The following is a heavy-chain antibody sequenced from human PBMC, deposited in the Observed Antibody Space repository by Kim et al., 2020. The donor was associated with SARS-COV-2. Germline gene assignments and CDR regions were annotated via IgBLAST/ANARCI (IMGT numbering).Heavy chain of an antibody. J-gene: IGHJ4*02. CDR1: GFTFSSYW. V-gene: IGHV3-74*01. CDR3: ARVAEAWVAEYYFDY. CDR2: INSDGSST. D-gene: IGHD2-15*01. Sequence: GGSLRLSCAASGFTFSSYWMHWVRQAPGKGLVWVSRINSDGSSTSYADSVKGRFTISRDNAKNTLYLQMNSLRAEDTAVYYCARVAEAWVAEYYFDYWGQGTLVTVSS.